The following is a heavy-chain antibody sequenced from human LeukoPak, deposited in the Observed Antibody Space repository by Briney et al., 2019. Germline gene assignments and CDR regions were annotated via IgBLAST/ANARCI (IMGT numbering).Heavy chain of an antibody. Sequence: PSETLSLTCAVSGGSFSGYYWTWIRQPPGKGLEWIGEINHSGSANYNPSLKSRVTISADTSKNQFSLKMNSVTAADTAVYYCASGNYYQDYWGQGTVVTVSP. D-gene: IGHD1-26*01. CDR3: ASGNYYQDY. V-gene: IGHV4-34*01. CDR1: GGSFSGYY. CDR2: INHSGSA. J-gene: IGHJ4*02.